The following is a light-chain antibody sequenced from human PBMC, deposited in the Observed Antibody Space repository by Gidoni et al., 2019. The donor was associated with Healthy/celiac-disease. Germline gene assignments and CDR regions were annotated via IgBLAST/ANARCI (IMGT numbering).Light chain of an antibody. CDR3: QQYGSSPREYT. J-gene: IGKJ2*01. Sequence: EIVLTQSPGTLSLSPGERATLSCRASQSVSRSYLAWYQQKPGQPPRLLIYGASSRATGIPDRFSGSWSGTDFTLTISRLEPEDFAVYYCQQYGSSPREYTFGQGTKLEIK. CDR1: QSVSRSY. CDR2: GAS. V-gene: IGKV3-20*01.